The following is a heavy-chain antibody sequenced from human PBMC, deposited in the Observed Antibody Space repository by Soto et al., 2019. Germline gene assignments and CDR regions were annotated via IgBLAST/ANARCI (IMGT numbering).Heavy chain of an antibody. J-gene: IGHJ4*02. CDR1: GYTFSNYD. CDR3: AKVSRKGSAIDFDY. V-gene: IGHV1-8*01. Sequence: QVQLVQYGAELKKTGASVKVSCKASGYTFSNYDMNWVRQATGQGPEWIGWVNPNNGDTGYAQKFQGGVTLTTEISTTTAYMELTSLRSEDTAIYYCAKVSRKGSAIDFDYWGQGTLITVS. D-gene: IGHD3-10*01. CDR2: VNPNNGDT.